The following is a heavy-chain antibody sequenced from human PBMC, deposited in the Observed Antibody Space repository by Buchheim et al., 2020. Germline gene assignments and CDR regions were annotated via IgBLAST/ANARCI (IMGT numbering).Heavy chain of an antibody. J-gene: IGHJ4*02. V-gene: IGHV3-23*01. CDR3: AKVSGLLWFGESNDY. CDR2: ISPSGDNT. D-gene: IGHD3-10*01. CDR1: GFTFTTYA. Sequence: EVQLLESGGGLVQPGGSLRLSCTASGFTFTTYAMSWVRHTPGKGLEWISVISPSGDNTYYADSVKGRFTISRENSRSPIYLQMNSLRAEDTAVYYCAKVSGLLWFGESNDYWGQGTL.